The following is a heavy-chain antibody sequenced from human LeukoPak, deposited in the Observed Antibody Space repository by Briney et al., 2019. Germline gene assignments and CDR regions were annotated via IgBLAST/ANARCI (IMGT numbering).Heavy chain of an antibody. D-gene: IGHD1-26*01. Sequence: ASVKVSCKASGYTFTGYYMHWVRQAPGQGLEWMGWINPNSGGTSYAQKFQGRVTVTRDTSISTAYMEVSRLRSDDTAVYYCATLGASGRDFDYWGQGTLVTVSS. CDR1: GYTFTGYY. CDR3: ATLGASGRDFDY. V-gene: IGHV1-2*02. J-gene: IGHJ4*02. CDR2: INPNSGGT.